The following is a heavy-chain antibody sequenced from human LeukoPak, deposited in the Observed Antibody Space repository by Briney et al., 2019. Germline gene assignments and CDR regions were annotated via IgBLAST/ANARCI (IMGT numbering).Heavy chain of an antibody. CDR2: INPSGST. V-gene: IGHV4-34*01. J-gene: IGHJ4*02. CDR1: GGSFSGHY. CDR3: ARVYGSGSYYRY. Sequence: PSETLSLTCAVYGGSFSGHYWSWIRQPPGKGLEWIGEINPSGSTNYNPSFKSRVTVSVDTSKNQFSLKLSSVTAADTAVYYCARVYGSGSYYRYWGQGTLVTVSS. D-gene: IGHD3-10*01.